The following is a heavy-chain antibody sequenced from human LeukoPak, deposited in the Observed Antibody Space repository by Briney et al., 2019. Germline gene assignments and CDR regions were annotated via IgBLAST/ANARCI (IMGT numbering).Heavy chain of an antibody. Sequence: SETLSLTCAVYGGSFSGYYWSWIRQPPGKGLEWIGEINHSGSTNYNPFLKSRVTISVDTSKNQLSLKLSSVTAADTAVYYCARGLWLKVDYWGQGTLVTVSS. J-gene: IGHJ4*02. CDR2: INHSGST. CDR1: GGSFSGYY. CDR3: ARGLWLKVDY. D-gene: IGHD5-12*01. V-gene: IGHV4-34*01.